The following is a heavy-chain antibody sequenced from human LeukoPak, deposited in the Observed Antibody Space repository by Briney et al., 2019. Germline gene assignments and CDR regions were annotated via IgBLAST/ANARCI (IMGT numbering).Heavy chain of an antibody. V-gene: IGHV6-1*01. CDR2: TYYRSKWYN. Sequence: SQTLSLTCAISGDSVSSNSAAWNWIRQSPSRGLEWLGRTYYRSKWYNDYAVSVKSRITINPDTSKNQFSLQLNSVTPEDTAVYYCARDLSGVVGATRAWFDPWGRGTLVTVSS. CDR3: ARDLSGVVGATRAWFDP. J-gene: IGHJ5*02. CDR1: GDSVSSNSAA. D-gene: IGHD1-26*01.